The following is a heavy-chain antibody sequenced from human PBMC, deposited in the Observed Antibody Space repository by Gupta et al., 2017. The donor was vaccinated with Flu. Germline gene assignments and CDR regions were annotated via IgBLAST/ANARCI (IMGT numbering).Heavy chain of an antibody. Sequence: EVQLVQSGAEVTTPGEAPRIPCTASAYTFTSYWISWVRQMPGKGLEWMGRIDPSDSYTNYSPSFQGHVTISADKSISTAYLQWSSLKASDTAMYYCARRREGSSGGGGGYYYYGMDVWGQGTTVTVSS. D-gene: IGHD6-19*01. CDR2: IDPSDSYT. CDR3: ARRREGSSGGGGGYYYYGMDV. V-gene: IGHV5-10-1*01. J-gene: IGHJ6*02. CDR1: AYTFTSYW.